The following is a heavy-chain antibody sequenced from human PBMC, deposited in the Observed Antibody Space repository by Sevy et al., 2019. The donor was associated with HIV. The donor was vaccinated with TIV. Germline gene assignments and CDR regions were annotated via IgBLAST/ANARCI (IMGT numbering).Heavy chain of an antibody. CDR1: EFMFSTYA. D-gene: IGHD6-19*01. Sequence: GGYLRLSCAASEFMFSTYAMHWVRQAPGKGLEWVAVISYDGSSHYYADSVKGRFTISRDNSKNTLFLHMNSLRLEDTAFDYCARDAGYSTDWYPSDYWGQGTLVTVSS. J-gene: IGHJ4*02. CDR3: ARDAGYSTDWYPSDY. V-gene: IGHV3-30-3*01. CDR2: ISYDGSSH.